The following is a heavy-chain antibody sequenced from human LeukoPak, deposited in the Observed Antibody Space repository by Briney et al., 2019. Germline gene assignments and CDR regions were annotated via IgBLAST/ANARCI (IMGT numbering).Heavy chain of an antibody. V-gene: IGHV3-30*04. CDR2: ISYDGSNK. CDR3: TRSQTYYYDSSGFAPFDY. J-gene: IGHJ4*02. CDR1: GFTFSSYA. D-gene: IGHD3-22*01. Sequence: GSLRLFCAASGFTFSSYAMHWVRQAPGKGLEWVAVISYDGSNKYYADSVKGRFTISRDNSKNTLYLQMNSLRAEDTAVYYCTRSQTYYYDSSGFAPFDYWGQGTLVSVSS.